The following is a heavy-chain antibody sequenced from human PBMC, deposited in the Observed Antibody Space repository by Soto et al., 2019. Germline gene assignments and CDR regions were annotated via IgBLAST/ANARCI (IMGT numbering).Heavy chain of an antibody. Sequence: QVQLQESGPGLVKPSQTLSLTCTVSGGSISSGDYYWSWIRQPPGKGLEWIGYIYYSGNTYYSPSPXSXXTISVDTSKNQFSLKLSSVTAADTAVYYCARERPDGTRLAPWGQGTLVTVSS. D-gene: IGHD2-2*01. CDR2: IYYSGNT. CDR1: GGSISSGDYY. V-gene: IGHV4-30-4*01. J-gene: IGHJ5*02. CDR3: ARERPDGTRLAP.